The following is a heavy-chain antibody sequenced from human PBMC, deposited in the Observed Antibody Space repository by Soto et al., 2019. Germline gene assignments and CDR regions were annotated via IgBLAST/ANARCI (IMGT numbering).Heavy chain of an antibody. V-gene: IGHV1-69*13. CDR1: GGTFSSYA. D-gene: IGHD2-2*01. CDR2: IIPIFGTA. J-gene: IGHJ4*02. Sequence: GASVKVSCKASGGTFSSYAISWVRQAPGQGLEWMGGIIPIFGTANYAQKFPGRVTITADESTSTAYMELSSLRSEDTAVYYCARTRFKVGYCSSTSCQRLDYWGQGTLVTVSS. CDR3: ARTRFKVGYCSSTSCQRLDY.